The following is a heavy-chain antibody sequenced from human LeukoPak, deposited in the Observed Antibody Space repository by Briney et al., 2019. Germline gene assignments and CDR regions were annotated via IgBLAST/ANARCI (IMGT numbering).Heavy chain of an antibody. CDR1: GGTFSSYA. CDR2: IIPIFGIA. D-gene: IGHD1-1*01. V-gene: IGHV1-69*04. Sequence: SVKVSCKASGGTFSSYAVSWVRQAPGQGLEWMGRIIPIFGIANYAQKFQGRVTITADKSTSTAYMELSSLRSEDTAVYYCARSSRTTDDAFDIWGQGTMVTVSS. CDR3: ARSSRTTDDAFDI. J-gene: IGHJ3*02.